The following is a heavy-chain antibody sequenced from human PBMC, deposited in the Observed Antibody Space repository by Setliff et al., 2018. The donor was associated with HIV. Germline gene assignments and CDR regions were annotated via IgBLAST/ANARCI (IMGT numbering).Heavy chain of an antibody. CDR2: VYYLGNT. D-gene: IGHD6-13*01. CDR3: ARGLGIAAAGSRRQDNWFDP. Sequence: SETLSLTCLVSHYSISDSYYWGWVRQPPGKGLEWIGTVYYLGNTYHNPSLRSRLSLSIDRSHQSFSFQLTSVSAADTAMYYCARGLGIAAAGSRRQDNWFDPWGQGTLVTVSS. CDR1: HYSISDSYY. J-gene: IGHJ5*02. V-gene: IGHV4-38-2*02.